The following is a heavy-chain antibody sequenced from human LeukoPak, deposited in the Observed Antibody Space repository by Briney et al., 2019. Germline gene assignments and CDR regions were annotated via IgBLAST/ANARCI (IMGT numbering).Heavy chain of an antibody. CDR2: INHSGST. V-gene: IGHV4-34*01. CDR1: GGSFSGYY. D-gene: IGHD4-17*01. CDR3: ARGLDGDVFDY. Sequence: SETLSLTCAVYGGSFSGYYWSWIRQPPGKGLEWIGEINHSGSTNYNPSLKSRVTISVDTSKNQFSLKLSSVTAADTAVYYCARGLDGDVFDYWGQGTLVTV. J-gene: IGHJ4*02.